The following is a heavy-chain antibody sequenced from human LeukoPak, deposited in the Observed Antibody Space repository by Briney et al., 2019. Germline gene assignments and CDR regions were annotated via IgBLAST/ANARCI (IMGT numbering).Heavy chain of an antibody. Sequence: QTGGSLRLSCAASGFTFSGFGMHWVRQAPGKGLEWVAFILNDGSNRFYADSVKGRFTISRDDSKSTLYLQMNSLRAEDTAVYYCAKGALGISVAGDYFDYWGQGTLVTVSS. CDR3: AKGALGISVAGDYFDY. V-gene: IGHV3-30*02. CDR1: GFTFSGFG. CDR2: ILNDGSNR. D-gene: IGHD6-19*01. J-gene: IGHJ4*02.